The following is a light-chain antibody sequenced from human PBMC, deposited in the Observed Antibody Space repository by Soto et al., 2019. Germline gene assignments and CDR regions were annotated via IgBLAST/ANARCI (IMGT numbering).Light chain of an antibody. CDR3: QQYNTYST. Sequence: EIVLTQSPATLSLSPGERASLSCRASQSVTDNYVAWYQQKPGQAPRLLIHGATFRATAVPDRFSGSGSGTEFTLTISSLQPDDFATYYCQQYNTYSTFGQGTRLDIK. V-gene: IGKV3-20*01. J-gene: IGKJ5*01. CDR1: QSVTDNY. CDR2: GAT.